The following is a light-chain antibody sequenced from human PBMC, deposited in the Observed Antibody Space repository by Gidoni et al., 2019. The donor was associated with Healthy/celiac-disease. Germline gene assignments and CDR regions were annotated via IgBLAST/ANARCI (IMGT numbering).Light chain of an antibody. Sequence: EIVLTQSPGTLSLSPGERATLSCRASQSVSSSYLAWYQQKPGQAPRLLIYGASSRATGIPDRFSGSGSGTDFTLTISRLEPEDFAVYYCQQYGSSLGWFGQGTKVEIK. CDR2: GAS. J-gene: IGKJ1*01. V-gene: IGKV3-20*01. CDR3: QQYGSSLGW. CDR1: QSVSSSY.